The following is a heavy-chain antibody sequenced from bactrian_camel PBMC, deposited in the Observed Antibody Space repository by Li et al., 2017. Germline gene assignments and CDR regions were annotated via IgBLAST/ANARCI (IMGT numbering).Heavy chain of an antibody. CDR1: GYFVDMYYSGFC. CDR2: IDSDGTT. J-gene: IGHJ4*01. Sequence: HVQLVESGGGSVQAGGSLTLSCSTSGYFVDMYYSGFCMGWFHQTPEKGREEVAVIDSDGTTSYASSVEGRFTISKDNPKKTLYLQMDDLKVEDSAMYYCAGDSTVSGYIDSRLLDSRAYEYWGQGTQVTVS. D-gene: IGHD1*01. V-gene: IGHV3S9*01. CDR3: AGDSTVSGYIDSRLLDSRAYEY.